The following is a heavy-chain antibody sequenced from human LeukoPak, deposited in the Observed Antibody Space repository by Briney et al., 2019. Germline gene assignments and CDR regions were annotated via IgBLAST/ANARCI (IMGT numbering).Heavy chain of an antibody. J-gene: IGHJ5*02. CDR2: INPNSGGT. V-gene: IGHV1-2*02. CDR1: GYTFTDYY. Sequence: ASVTVSFKTSGYTFTDYYMHWVRQAPGQGVEWMGWINPNSGGTSSAQKFQGRVTMTRDTSITTVYMEVSWLTSDDTAFYYCARADRLHGGPYLIGPWGQGTLVTVSS. D-gene: IGHD2-21*01. CDR3: ARADRLHGGPYLIGP.